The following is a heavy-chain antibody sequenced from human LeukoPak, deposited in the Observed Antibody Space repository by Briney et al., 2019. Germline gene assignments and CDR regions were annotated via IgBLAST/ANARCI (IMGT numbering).Heavy chain of an antibody. J-gene: IGHJ4*02. V-gene: IGHV3-23*01. CDR1: GFTFSSYG. D-gene: IGHD3-22*01. CDR3: AKAADSSGYSTFDY. Sequence: PGGSLRLSCAASGFTFSSYGMSWVRQAPGKGLEWVSAISGSGGSTYYADSVRGRFTISRDNSKNTLYMQIHSLRAEDTAVYHCAKAADSSGYSTFDYWGQGTLVIVSS. CDR2: ISGSGGST.